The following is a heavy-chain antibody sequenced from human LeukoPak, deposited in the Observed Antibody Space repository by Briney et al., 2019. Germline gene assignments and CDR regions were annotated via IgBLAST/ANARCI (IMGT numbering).Heavy chain of an antibody. CDR3: ARGATGKAFDP. Sequence: ASVKVSCKASGYNFNDFGVTWVRQARGKGLEWMGWISALTGDTNYAQKFQGRLTMTTDTSTDTAYMEMRSLRSDDTAVYYCARGATGKAFDPWGQGTLVVVSS. CDR1: GYNFNDFG. J-gene: IGHJ5*02. V-gene: IGHV1-18*04. D-gene: IGHD1-14*01. CDR2: ISALTGDT.